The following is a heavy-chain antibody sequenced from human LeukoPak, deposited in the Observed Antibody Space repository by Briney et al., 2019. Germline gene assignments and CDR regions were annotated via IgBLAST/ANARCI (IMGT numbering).Heavy chain of an antibody. CDR1: GFTFSNAW. CDR2: IKSKTDGGTT. J-gene: IGHJ6*02. CDR3: TGGSSGWYYYYYGMDV. D-gene: IGHD6-19*01. V-gene: IGHV3-15*01. Sequence: KPGGSLRLSCAASGFTFSNAWMSWVRQAPGKGLEWVGRIKSKTDGGTTDYAASVKGRFTISRDDSKNTLYLQMNSLKTEDTAVYYCTGGSSGWYYYYYGMDVWGQGTTVTVSS.